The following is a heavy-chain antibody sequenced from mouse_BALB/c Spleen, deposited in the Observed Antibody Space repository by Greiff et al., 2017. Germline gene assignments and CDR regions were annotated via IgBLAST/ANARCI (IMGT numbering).Heavy chain of an antibody. Sequence: EVMLVESGGGLVQPGGSRKLSCAASGFTFSSFGMHWVRQAPEKGLEWVAYISSGSSTIYYADTVKGRFTISRDNPKNTLFLQMTSLRSEDTAMYYCATDGYSYAMDYWGQGTSVTVSS. V-gene: IGHV5-17*02. CDR1: GFTFSSFG. CDR3: ATDGYSYAMDY. J-gene: IGHJ4*01. D-gene: IGHD2-3*01. CDR2: ISSGSSTI.